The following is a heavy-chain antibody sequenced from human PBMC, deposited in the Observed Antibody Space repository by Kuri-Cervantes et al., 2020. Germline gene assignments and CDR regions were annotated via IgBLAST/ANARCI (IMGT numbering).Heavy chain of an antibody. D-gene: IGHD4-17*01. V-gene: IGHV3-30-3*01. CDR2: ISYDGSNK. CDR3: ARGRTTVPYYYYGMDV. J-gene: IGHJ6*02. Sequence: LSLTCAASGFTFSSYAMHWVRQAPGKGLEWVAVISYDGSNKYYADSVKGRFTISRDNSKNTLYLQMNSLRAEDTAVYYCARGRTTVPYYYYGMDVWGQGTTVTVSS. CDR1: GFTFSSYA.